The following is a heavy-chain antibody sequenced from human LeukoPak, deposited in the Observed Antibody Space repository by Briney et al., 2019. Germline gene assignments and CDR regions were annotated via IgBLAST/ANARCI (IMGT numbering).Heavy chain of an antibody. V-gene: IGHV1-2*02. Sequence: ASVKVSCKASGYTFTSYGISWVRQAPGQGLEWMGWINPNSGGTNYAQKFQGRVTMTRDTSISTAYMELSRLRSDDTAVYYCARDGSYQLLNLYYYYYYMDVWGKGTTVTVSS. CDR3: ARDGSYQLLNLYYYYYYMDV. CDR2: INPNSGGT. D-gene: IGHD2-2*01. J-gene: IGHJ6*03. CDR1: GYTFTSYG.